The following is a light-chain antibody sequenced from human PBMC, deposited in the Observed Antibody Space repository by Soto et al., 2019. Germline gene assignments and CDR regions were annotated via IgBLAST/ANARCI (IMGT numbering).Light chain of an antibody. V-gene: IGKV1-17*01. CDR3: LQHNSYPLT. CDR1: QAIGND. CDR2: AAS. Sequence: DIQMTQSPSSLSASIGDRVTITCRASQAIGNDLGWYQQKPGKAPNRLIYAASTLQSGVPSRFSGSGSGTDFTLTISSLQPEDFATYYCLQHNSYPLTFGQGTKVEIK. J-gene: IGKJ1*01.